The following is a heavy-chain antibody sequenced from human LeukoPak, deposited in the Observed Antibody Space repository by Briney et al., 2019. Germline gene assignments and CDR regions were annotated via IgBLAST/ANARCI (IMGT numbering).Heavy chain of an antibody. CDR2: IRYDGSNK. CDR3: AKDRGRGYSYGYADY. V-gene: IGHV3-30*02. J-gene: IGHJ4*02. D-gene: IGHD5-18*01. CDR1: GFTFSSYG. Sequence: GGSLRLSCAASGFTFSSYGMHWVHQAPGKGLEWVAFIRYDGSNKYYADSVKGRFTTSRDNSKNTLYLQMNSLRAEDTAVYYCAKDRGRGYSYGYADYWGQGTLVTVSS.